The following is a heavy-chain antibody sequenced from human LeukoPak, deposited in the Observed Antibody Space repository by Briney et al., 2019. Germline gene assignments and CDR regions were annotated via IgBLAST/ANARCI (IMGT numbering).Heavy chain of an antibody. CDR2: INPSGDSA. V-gene: IGHV1-46*01. Sequence: ASVKVSCKASGHTFSSYFMHWVRQAPGQGLEWMGIINPSGDSASYPQKFQGRVTMTRDTSTSTVYMELSSLRSDDTAVYCCARPQGWEGAFDIWGQGTMVIVSS. CDR3: ARPQGWEGAFDI. D-gene: IGHD1-26*01. CDR1: GHTFSSYF. J-gene: IGHJ3*02.